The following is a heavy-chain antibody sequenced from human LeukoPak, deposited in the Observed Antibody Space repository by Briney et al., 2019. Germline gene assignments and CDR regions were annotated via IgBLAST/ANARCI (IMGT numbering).Heavy chain of an antibody. CDR3: AHFYYDYVWGSYRPDAFDI. D-gene: IGHD3-16*02. V-gene: IGHV2-5*02. Sequence: ESGPTLVNPTQTLTLTCTFSGFSLSTSGVGVGWIRQPPGKALEWLALIYWDDDKRYSPSLKSRLTITKDTSKNQVVLTMTNMDPVDTATYYCAHFYYDYVWGSYRPDAFDIWGQGTMVTVSS. CDR1: GFSLSTSGVG. J-gene: IGHJ3*02. CDR2: IYWDDDK.